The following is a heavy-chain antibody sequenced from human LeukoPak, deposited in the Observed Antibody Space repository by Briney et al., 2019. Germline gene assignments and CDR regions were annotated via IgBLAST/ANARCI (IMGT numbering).Heavy chain of an antibody. J-gene: IGHJ6*02. CDR3: ARERRYCSGGSCYTPSGGMDV. D-gene: IGHD2-15*01. Sequence: GASVKVSCKPSGYTFTSNGISWVRQAPGQGLEWMGWISGYNGNTNSVQNLKGRVTMTTDTSTSTAYMELRSLRSDDTAVYYCARERRYCSGGSCYTPSGGMDVWGQGTTVTVSS. CDR1: GYTFTSNG. V-gene: IGHV1-18*01. CDR2: ISGYNGNT.